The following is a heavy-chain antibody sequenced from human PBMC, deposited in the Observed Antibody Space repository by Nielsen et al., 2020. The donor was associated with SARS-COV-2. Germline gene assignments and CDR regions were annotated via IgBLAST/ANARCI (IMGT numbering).Heavy chain of an antibody. CDR1: GGTFSSYA. CDR2: IIPIFGTA. CDR3: ARSITIFGVVHFDY. Sequence: VKVSCKASGGTFSSYAISWVRQAPGQGLEWMGGIIPIFGTANYAQKFQGRVTITADESTSTAYMELSSLRSEDTAVYYCARSITIFGVVHFDYWGQGTLVTVSS. D-gene: IGHD3-3*01. J-gene: IGHJ4*02. V-gene: IGHV1-69*13.